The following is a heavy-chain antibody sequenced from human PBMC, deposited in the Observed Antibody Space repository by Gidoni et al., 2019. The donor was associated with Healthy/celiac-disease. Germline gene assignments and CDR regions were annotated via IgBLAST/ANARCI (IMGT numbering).Heavy chain of an antibody. CDR3: ARVFNSSWPGSLFDY. D-gene: IGHD6-13*01. CDR1: GFTVSDHS. CDR2: IRNRRNSYTT. J-gene: IGHJ4*02. Sequence: EGHEVDSGGGSVQPGGLLRHCRVAPGFTVSDHSMDWVRPAPGTGLEWFGRIRNRRNSYTTEYAASAEGRFTISRDDSKSSLYLQMNNLKTEDTAVYYCARVFNSSWPGSLFDYWGQGILVTVSS. V-gene: IGHV3-72*01.